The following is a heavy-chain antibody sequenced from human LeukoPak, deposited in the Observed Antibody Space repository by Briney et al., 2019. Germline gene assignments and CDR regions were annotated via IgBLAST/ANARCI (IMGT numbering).Heavy chain of an antibody. Sequence: GGSLRLSCAASGFTFSSYAMSWFRQAPGKGLEWVSAISGSGGSTYYADSVKGRFTISRDNSKNTLYLQMNSLRAEDTAVYYCAKDRIRVSGWYPYFDYWGQGTLVTVSS. CDR3: AKDRIRVSGWYPYFDY. J-gene: IGHJ4*02. V-gene: IGHV3-23*01. CDR2: ISGSGGST. CDR1: GFTFSSYA. D-gene: IGHD6-19*01.